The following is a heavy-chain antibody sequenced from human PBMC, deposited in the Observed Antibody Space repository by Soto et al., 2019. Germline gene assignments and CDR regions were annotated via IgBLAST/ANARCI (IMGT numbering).Heavy chain of an antibody. Sequence: ASLNVSCEFSGNTYAVLSMHWAPQALGKGIEWMGGFDPEDGETIYAQKFQGRVTMTEDTSTDTAYMELSSLRSEDTAVYYCATGPHKKASPQPDYWGQGTLVTVS. CDR1: GNTYAVLS. CDR3: ATGPHKKASPQPDY. V-gene: IGHV1-24*01. CDR2: FDPEDGET. J-gene: IGHJ4*02. D-gene: IGHD2-2*01.